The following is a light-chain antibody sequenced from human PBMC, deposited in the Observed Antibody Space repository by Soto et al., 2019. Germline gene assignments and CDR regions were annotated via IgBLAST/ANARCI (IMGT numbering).Light chain of an antibody. V-gene: IGKV3-20*01. CDR1: QSVSSSY. CDR2: GAS. Sequence: EIVLTQSPGTLSLSPGERATLSCRASQSVSSSYLAWYQQKPGQAPRLLIYGASSRATGIPDRFSGSGSGKDFTLTISRLEPEDFAVYYCQQYGSSPLAFGSGTKVDIK. CDR3: QQYGSSPLA. J-gene: IGKJ3*01.